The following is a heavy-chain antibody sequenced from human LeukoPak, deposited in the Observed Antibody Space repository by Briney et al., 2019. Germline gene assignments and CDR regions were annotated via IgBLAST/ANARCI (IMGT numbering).Heavy chain of an antibody. CDR2: INTNTGNP. CDR3: ARGPLGPYCGGDCYDFYYYYYGLDV. D-gene: IGHD2-21*02. Sequence: ASVKVSCKASGYTFTFYAMNWVRQAPGQGLEWMGWINTNTGNPTYAQDFTGRSVFSLDTSVSTAYQQISSLKAEDTAVYYCARGPLGPYCGGDCYDFYYYYYGLDVWGRGTTVTVSS. V-gene: IGHV7-4-1*02. J-gene: IGHJ6*02. CDR1: GYTFTFYA.